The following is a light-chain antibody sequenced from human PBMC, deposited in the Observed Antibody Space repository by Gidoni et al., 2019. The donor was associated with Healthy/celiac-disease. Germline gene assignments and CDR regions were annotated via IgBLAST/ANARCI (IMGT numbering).Light chain of an antibody. CDR3: QQRSNWPSS. J-gene: IGKJ2*04. V-gene: IGKV3-11*01. CDR1: QSVSSY. Sequence: IVLTQSPATLSLSPGARATLSCRASQSVSSYLAWYQQKPGQAPRLLIYDASNRATGIPARFSGSGSGTDFTLTISSLEPEDFAVYYCQQRSNWPSSFGQGTKLEIK. CDR2: DAS.